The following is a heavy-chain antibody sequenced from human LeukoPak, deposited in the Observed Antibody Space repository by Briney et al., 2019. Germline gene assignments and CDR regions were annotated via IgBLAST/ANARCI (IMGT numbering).Heavy chain of an antibody. CDR3: ARLLEGVPGTWGY. CDR2: IYPGDSDT. D-gene: IGHD6-19*01. Sequence: GEPLKISCKGSGYSFTTYWIAWVRQMPGKGLEWMGMIYPGDSDTRYSPSLQGQVTISADKSISTAYLQWSSLKASDTAMYYRARLLEGVPGTWGYWGQGTLVTVS. CDR1: GYSFTTYW. V-gene: IGHV5-51*01. J-gene: IGHJ4*02.